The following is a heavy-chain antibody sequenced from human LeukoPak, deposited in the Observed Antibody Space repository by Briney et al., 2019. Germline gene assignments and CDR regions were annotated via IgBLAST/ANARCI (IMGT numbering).Heavy chain of an antibody. CDR1: GFTFSSYS. CDR3: ARDLYLGIAPY. D-gene: IGHD6-13*01. J-gene: IGHJ4*02. CDR2: ISSSSYI. Sequence: PGGSLRLSCAASGFTFSSYSMNWVRQAPGKGLEWVSSISSSSYIYYADSVKGRFTISRDNAKNSLYLQMNSLRAEDTAVYYCARDLYLGIAPYWGQGTLVTVSS. V-gene: IGHV3-21*01.